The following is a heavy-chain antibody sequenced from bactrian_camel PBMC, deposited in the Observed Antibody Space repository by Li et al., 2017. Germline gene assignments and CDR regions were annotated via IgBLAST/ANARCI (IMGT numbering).Heavy chain of an antibody. V-gene: IGHV3S26*01. CDR1: GYYWRTYC. Sequence: HVQLVESGGDSVQTGGSLTLSCAASGYYWRTYCMGWFRQAPGKEREGVASIIRRDGTKPTYADSVKGRFTISKDNAKNILYLQMDNLEPEDSATYRCAASWDVTAIEALGRMADPAFGYWGEGTQVTVS. CDR3: AASWDVTAIEALGRMADPAFGY. J-gene: IGHJ6*01. D-gene: IGHD2*01. CDR2: IIRRDGTKP.